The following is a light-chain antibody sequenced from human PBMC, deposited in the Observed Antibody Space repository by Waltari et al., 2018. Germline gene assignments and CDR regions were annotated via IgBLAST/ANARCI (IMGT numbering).Light chain of an antibody. CDR1: SNDVGGYNY. CDR3: SSYTSISTWV. CDR2: DVS. V-gene: IGLV2-14*03. Sequence: QSALTQPASVSGSPGQSITIACTGTSNDVGGYNYVSWYQQHPGKAPKLMIYDVSTRPSGVSNRFYGSKSGNTASLTISGLQAEHEADYYCSSYTSISTWVFGGGTKLTVL. J-gene: IGLJ3*02.